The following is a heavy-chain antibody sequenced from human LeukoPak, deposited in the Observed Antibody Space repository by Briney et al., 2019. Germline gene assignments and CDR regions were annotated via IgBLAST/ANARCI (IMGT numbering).Heavy chain of an antibody. CDR3: AKGKAVVGAAGPDY. CDR1: GFTFSGFA. D-gene: IGHD2-15*01. J-gene: IGHJ4*02. V-gene: IGHV3-23*01. Sequence: PGGSLRLSCAASGFTFSGFAMIWFRQAPGKGLQWVSSISAGSTNKYYADSVKGRFNISRDNSKNTLYLQMNSLRDEDTAIYYCAKGKAVVGAAGPDYWGQGTLVTVSS. CDR2: ISAGSTNK.